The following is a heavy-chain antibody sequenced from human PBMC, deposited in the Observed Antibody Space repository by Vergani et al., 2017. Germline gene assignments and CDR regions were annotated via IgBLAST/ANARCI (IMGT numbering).Heavy chain of an antibody. Sequence: QVQLQESGPGLVKPSETLSLTCTVSGGSISSYYWSWIRQPPGKGLEWIGYIYYSGSTNYNPSLKSRVTISVDTSKNQFSLKLSSVTAADTAVYYCARALLRFHYYMDVWGKGTTVTVSS. CDR1: GGSISSYY. CDR3: ARALLRFHYYMDV. J-gene: IGHJ6*03. CDR2: IYYSGST. D-gene: IGHD3-3*01. V-gene: IGHV4-59*01.